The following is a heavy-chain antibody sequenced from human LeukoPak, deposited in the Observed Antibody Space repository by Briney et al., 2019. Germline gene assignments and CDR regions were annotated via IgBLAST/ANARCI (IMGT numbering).Heavy chain of an antibody. CDR3: ARDYGGNSGWFDP. CDR1: RYTFTSYD. D-gene: IGHD4-23*01. CDR2: LNPNSGKT. V-gene: IGHV1-8*03. J-gene: IGHJ5*02. Sequence: ASVKVSCKASRYTFTSYDLNWVRQAPGQGLEWMGWLNPNSGKTGYAQNFHGRVTITRNTAISTVYMELSSLRSEDTAVYYCARDYGGNSGWFDPWGQGTLVTVSS.